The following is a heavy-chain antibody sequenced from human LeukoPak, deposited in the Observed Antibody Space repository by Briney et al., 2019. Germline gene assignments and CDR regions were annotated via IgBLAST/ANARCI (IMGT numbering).Heavy chain of an antibody. CDR3: ARAEGMDV. CDR1: GGSISSGGYY. V-gene: IGHV4-31*01. J-gene: IGHJ6*02. Sequence: PSQTLSLTCTVSGGSISSGGYYWNWIRQHPGKGLEWIGYIFYGGTSYNPSLKSQVTISVDTSKNQFSLKLNSVTAADTAVYYCARAEGMDVWGQGTTITVSS. CDR2: IFYGGT.